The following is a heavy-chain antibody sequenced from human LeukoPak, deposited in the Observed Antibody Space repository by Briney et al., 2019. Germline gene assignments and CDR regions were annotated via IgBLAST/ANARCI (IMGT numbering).Heavy chain of an antibody. CDR3: ARNNTLMMYPRGGEDKGFDY. J-gene: IGHJ4*02. CDR2: IYYSGST. Sequence: ASETLSLICTVSGGSISSSSYYWAWIRQPPGKGLEWIGSIYYSGSTHYNPSLKSRVTISVDTSKNEFSLKLTSVTAADTAVYYCARNNTLMMYPRGGEDKGFDYWGQGTLVTVSS. V-gene: IGHV4-39*01. D-gene: IGHD2-8*01. CDR1: GGSISSSSYY.